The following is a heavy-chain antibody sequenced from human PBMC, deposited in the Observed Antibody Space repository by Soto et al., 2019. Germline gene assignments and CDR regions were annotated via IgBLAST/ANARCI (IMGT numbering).Heavy chain of an antibody. J-gene: IGHJ4*02. CDR3: ASGLSGDKVDQ. Sequence: QVQLQESGPGLVKPSQTLSLTCTVSGGSISDGAYYWSWIRQPPGKGLEWIGHIYNSGNTYNNPSLRSRLTISLDTSKSPFSLNLNSVTAADTAGYYCASGLSGDKVDQWGQGTLVTVSS. CDR2: IYNSGNT. D-gene: IGHD2-21*01. V-gene: IGHV4-30-4*01. CDR1: GGSISDGAYY.